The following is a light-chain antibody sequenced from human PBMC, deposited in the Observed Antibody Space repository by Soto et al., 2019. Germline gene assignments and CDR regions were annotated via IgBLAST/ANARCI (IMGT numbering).Light chain of an antibody. CDR3: QPANSFPLT. Sequence: DIQMTQSPSSVSASVGDRVTITCRASQGISSCLAWYQQKPGTAPKLLIYAASTLQSGVPSRFSGSGSGTDVTLTISSLQPEDFATYYCQPANSFPLTFGGGTQVEIK. V-gene: IGKV1-12*01. CDR1: QGISSC. CDR2: AAS. J-gene: IGKJ4*01.